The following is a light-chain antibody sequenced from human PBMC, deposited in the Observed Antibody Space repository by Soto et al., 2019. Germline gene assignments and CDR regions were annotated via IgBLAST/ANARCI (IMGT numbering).Light chain of an antibody. Sequence: EILFTQSPATLSLSPGERTTLSCRASQSVSSYLACYQQKPGQAPRLLIYDASNSATGIPARFSGSGPGTDFTLTISSLVFDYFAVYYCQQRSNWQITSGQGTRLEIK. CDR3: QQRSNWQIT. CDR2: DAS. J-gene: IGKJ5*01. V-gene: IGKV3D-11*02. CDR1: QSVSSY.